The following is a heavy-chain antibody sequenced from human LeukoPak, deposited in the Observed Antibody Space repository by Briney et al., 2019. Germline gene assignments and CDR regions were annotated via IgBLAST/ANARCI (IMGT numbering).Heavy chain of an antibody. CDR2: TIPIFGTA. J-gene: IGHJ4*02. CDR3: ASRAYDSSGYYLFDY. CDR1: GGTFSSYA. Sequence: VASVKVSCKASGGTFSSYAISWVRQAPGQGLEWMGRTIPIFGTANYAQEFQGRVTITTDESTSTAYMELSSLRSEDTAVYYCASRAYDSSGYYLFDYWGQGTLVTVSS. V-gene: IGHV1-69*05. D-gene: IGHD3-22*01.